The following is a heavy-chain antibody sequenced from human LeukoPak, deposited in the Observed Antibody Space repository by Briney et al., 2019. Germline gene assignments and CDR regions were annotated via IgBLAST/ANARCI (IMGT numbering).Heavy chain of an antibody. CDR2: INPNSGGT. CDR3: ARDPLYDYYYYMDV. D-gene: IGHD5/OR15-5a*01. V-gene: IGHV1-2*02. J-gene: IGHJ6*03. Sequence: ASVKVSCKASGYTFTGYYMHWVRQAPGQGLEWMGWINPNSGGTNYAQKFQGRVTMTRDTSISTAYMELSRLRSDDTAVYYCARDPLYDYYYYMDVWGKGTTVTVSS. CDR1: GYTFTGYY.